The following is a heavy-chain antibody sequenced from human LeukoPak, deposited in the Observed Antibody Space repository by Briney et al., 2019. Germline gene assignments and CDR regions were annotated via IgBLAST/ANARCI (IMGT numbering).Heavy chain of an antibody. V-gene: IGHV1-2*02. CDR3: ARTSGAHYYYNRDV. Sequence: ASVKVSCKASGYTFTSYAIHWVRQAPGQGLEWMGWIIPNSGVTNSAQKFQGRVTMTRDTSISTAYMELSGLTSDDTAVYYCARTSGAHYYYNRDVWGKGTTVTVSS. J-gene: IGHJ6*03. D-gene: IGHD3-10*01. CDR1: GYTFTSYA. CDR2: IIPNSGVT.